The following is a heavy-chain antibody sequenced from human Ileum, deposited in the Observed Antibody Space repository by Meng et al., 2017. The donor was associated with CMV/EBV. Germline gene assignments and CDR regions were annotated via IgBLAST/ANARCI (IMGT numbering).Heavy chain of an antibody. V-gene: IGHV3-48*03. Sequence: GGSLRLSCAASGFTVSSNEMSWVRQAPGKGLEWVSYISSSGSTIYYADSVKGRFTISRDNAKNSLYLQMNSLRAEDTAVYYCARDLLAFDYWGQGTLVTVSS. CDR2: ISSSGSTI. J-gene: IGHJ4*02. CDR3: ARDLLAFDY. CDR1: GFTVSSNE.